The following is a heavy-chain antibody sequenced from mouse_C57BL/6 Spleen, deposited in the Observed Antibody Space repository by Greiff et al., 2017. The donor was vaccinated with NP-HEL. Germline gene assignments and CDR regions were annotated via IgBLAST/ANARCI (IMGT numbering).Heavy chain of an antibody. CDR3: ARATVVAPDFDV. V-gene: IGHV3-6*01. Sequence: EVQLQQSGPGLVKPSQSLSLTCSVTGYSITSGYYWNWIRQFPGNKLEWMGYISYDGSNNYNPSLKNRISITRDTSKNQFFLKLNSVTTEDTATYYCARATVVAPDFDVWGTGTTVTVSS. D-gene: IGHD1-1*01. J-gene: IGHJ1*03. CDR1: GYSITSGYY. CDR2: ISYDGSN.